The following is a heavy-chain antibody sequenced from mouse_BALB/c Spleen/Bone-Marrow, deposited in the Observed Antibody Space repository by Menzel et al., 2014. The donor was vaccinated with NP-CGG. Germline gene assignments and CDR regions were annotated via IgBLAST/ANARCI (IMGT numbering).Heavy chain of an antibody. D-gene: IGHD3-1*01. CDR2: TYPGNSDT. V-gene: IGHV1-5*01. CDR3: PTLAQSDFDY. CDR1: GYTFSNYW. J-gene: IGHJ2*01. Sequence: EVQLQQSGTVLARPGAAVKMSCKASGYTFSNYWMHWVKQRPGQGLEWIGTTYPGNSDTTYNQKFKGKAKLTAVTSTSTAYMELSSLTNEDSAVYYCPTLAQSDFDYWGQGTTLTVSS.